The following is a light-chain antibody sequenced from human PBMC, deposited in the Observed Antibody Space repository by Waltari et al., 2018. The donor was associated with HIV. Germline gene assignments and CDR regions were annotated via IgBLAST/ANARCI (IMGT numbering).Light chain of an antibody. J-gene: IGLJ2*01. V-gene: IGLV3-21*02. CDR1: NIGSRS. Sequence: SYVLTQPPSVSVAPGQTARITCGRNNIGSRSVHWYQQKPGQAPVLVVYADSDRPSGIPERFSGSNSGNTASLTISRVEAGDEADYFCQVWDSSSDHVDFGGGTKLTVL. CDR3: QVWDSSSDHVD. CDR2: ADS.